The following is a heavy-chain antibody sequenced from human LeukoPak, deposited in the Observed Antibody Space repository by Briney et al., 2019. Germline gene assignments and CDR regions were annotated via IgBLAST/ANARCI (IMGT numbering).Heavy chain of an antibody. D-gene: IGHD1-1*01. CDR3: ASQAPLGLENWFDP. Sequence: GGSLRLSCAASGFTFDDYAMHWVRQAPGKGLEWVSGISWNSGSIGYADSVKGRFTISRDNAKNSLYLQMNSLRAEDTAVYYCASQAPLGLENWFDPWGQGTLVTVSS. J-gene: IGHJ5*02. CDR2: ISWNSGSI. V-gene: IGHV3-9*01. CDR1: GFTFDDYA.